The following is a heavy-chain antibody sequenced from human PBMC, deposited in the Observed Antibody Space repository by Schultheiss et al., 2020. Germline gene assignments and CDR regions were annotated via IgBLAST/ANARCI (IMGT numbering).Heavy chain of an antibody. CDR2: IYYSGST. D-gene: IGHD3-9*01. Sequence: SETLSLTCTVSGGSISSYYWSWIRQHPGKGLEWIGYIYYSGSTNYNPSLKSRVTMSVDTSKNQFSLKLSSVTAADTAVYYCASGAGYVLFDYWGQGTLVTVSS. CDR1: GGSISSYY. J-gene: IGHJ4*02. V-gene: IGHV4-59*12. CDR3: ASGAGYVLFDY.